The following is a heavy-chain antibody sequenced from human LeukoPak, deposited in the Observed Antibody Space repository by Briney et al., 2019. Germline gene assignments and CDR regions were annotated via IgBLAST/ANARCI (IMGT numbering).Heavy chain of an antibody. V-gene: IGHV4-39*01. CDR1: GGSISSGNYH. D-gene: IGHD5/OR15-5a*01. Sequence: SETLSLTCTVSGGSISSGNYHWAWMRQPRGRGPEWIGSMFYSVTTYYNPSLKSRFSISVNTSKNQFSLKVTSVPAAHTAVYYCARHPTRRDVYDHLDYWGQGTLVTVSS. J-gene: IGHJ4*02. CDR2: MFYSVTT. CDR3: ARHPTRRDVYDHLDY.